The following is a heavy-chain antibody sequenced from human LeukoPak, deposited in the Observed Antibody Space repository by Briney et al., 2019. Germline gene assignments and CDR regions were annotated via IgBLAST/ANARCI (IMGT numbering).Heavy chain of an antibody. D-gene: IGHD6-19*01. J-gene: IGHJ5*02. CDR3: AKEPASSGWFDP. Sequence: PGGSLRLSCAVSGFTFSSYAMSWVRQAPGKGLEWVSIISGSGGSTYYTDSVKGRFTISRDNSKNTLYLQMNSLRAEDTAVYYCAKEPASSGWFDPWGQGTLVAVSS. CDR1: GFTFSSYA. CDR2: ISGSGGST. V-gene: IGHV3-23*01.